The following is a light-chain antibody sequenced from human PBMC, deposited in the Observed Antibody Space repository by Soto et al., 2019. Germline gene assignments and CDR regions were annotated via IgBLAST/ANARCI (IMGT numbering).Light chain of an antibody. V-gene: IGKV3-11*01. Sequence: IVSKHCPATLSVSPGERATLSCRASQSVSSYLAWYQQKPGQAPRLLIYDASNRATGIPARFSGSGSGTDFTLTISSLEPEDFAVYYCQQLSNGIPITFGQGTRLEIK. CDR2: DAS. CDR1: QSVSSY. CDR3: QQLSNGIPIT. J-gene: IGKJ5*01.